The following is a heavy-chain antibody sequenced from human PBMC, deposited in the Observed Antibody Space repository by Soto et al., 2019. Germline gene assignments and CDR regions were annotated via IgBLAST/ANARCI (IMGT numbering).Heavy chain of an antibody. CDR1: GYIFPNYC. CDR2: ISAYNANT. CDR3: VRDLDGSGSYYTDY. V-gene: IGHV1-18*01. J-gene: IGHJ4*02. D-gene: IGHD3-10*01. Sequence: ASVKVSCKCSGYIFPNYCISWVRQAPGQGLEWMGWISAYNANTNYAQKLQGRVTMTTDTSTSTAYMELRSLTSDDTAVYYCVRDLDGSGSYYTDYWGLGTLVTVSS.